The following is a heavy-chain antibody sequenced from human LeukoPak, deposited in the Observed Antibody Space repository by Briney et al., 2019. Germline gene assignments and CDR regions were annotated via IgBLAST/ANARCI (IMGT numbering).Heavy chain of an antibody. V-gene: IGHV1-3*04. CDR1: GYTFTGYY. D-gene: IGHD3-10*01. J-gene: IGHJ6*02. CDR2: INTGNGDT. CDR3: ARDPGSRSYWSNSGMDV. Sequence: ASVKVSCKASGYTFTGYYMHWVRQAPGERLEWMGWINTGNGDTKYSQKFQGRVSITRDTSASTSYMELSSLRSEDTAVYYCARDPGSRSYWSNSGMDVWGQGTTVTVSS.